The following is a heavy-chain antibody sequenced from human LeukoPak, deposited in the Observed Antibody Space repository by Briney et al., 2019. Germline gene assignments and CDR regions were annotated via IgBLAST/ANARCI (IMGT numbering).Heavy chain of an antibody. Sequence: ASVKVSCKASGHIFISYYIHWVRQAPGQGLEWMGVINPSDGSTNYAQKFQGRVTIIADESTSTAYMELSSLRSEDTAVYYCARDGKGYCSSTSCPYDYYYYGMDVWGQGTTVTVSS. CDR3: ARDGKGYCSSTSCPYDYYYYGMDV. V-gene: IGHV1-46*01. CDR2: INPSDGST. J-gene: IGHJ6*02. D-gene: IGHD2-2*01. CDR1: GHIFISYY.